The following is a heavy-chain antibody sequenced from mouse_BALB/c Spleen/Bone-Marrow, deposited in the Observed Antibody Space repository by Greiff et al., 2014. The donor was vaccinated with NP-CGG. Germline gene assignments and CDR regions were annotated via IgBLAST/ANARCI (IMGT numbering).Heavy chain of an antibody. CDR1: GFNIKDTY. V-gene: IGHV14-3*02. CDR3: ARYYYGSSYFDY. J-gene: IGHJ2*01. D-gene: IGHD1-1*01. Sequence: VQLQQSGAELAKPGASVKLSCTASGFNIKDTYMHWVKQRPEQGLEWIGRIDPANGNTKYDPKFQGKATITADTSSNTAYLQLSSLTSEDTAVYSCARYYYGSSYFDYWGQGTTLTVSS. CDR2: IDPANGNT.